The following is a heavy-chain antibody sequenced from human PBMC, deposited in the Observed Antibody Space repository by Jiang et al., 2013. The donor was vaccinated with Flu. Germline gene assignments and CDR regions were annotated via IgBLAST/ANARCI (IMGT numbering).Heavy chain of an antibody. CDR1: GYTFTSYD. CDR2: MNPNTGNT. J-gene: IGHJ6*02. CDR3: ASGTLGYCSTASCSYYYYYGMDV. V-gene: IGHV1-8*01. Sequence: VQLVESGAEVKKPGASVKVSCKASGYTFTSYDINWVRQAPGQGLEWMGWMNPNTGNTGYAQKFQGRVTMTRSTSISTAYMELSSLRSEDTAVYYCASGTLGYCSTASCSYYYYYGMDVWGQG. D-gene: IGHD2-2*01.